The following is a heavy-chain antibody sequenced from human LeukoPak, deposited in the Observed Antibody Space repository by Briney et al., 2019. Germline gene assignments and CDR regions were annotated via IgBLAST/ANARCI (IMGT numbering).Heavy chain of an antibody. J-gene: IGHJ4*02. CDR2: IYPGDSDT. V-gene: IGHV5-51*01. D-gene: IGHD3-16*01. CDR1: GYSFTSYW. CDR3: ARQGQGITFGGTTDNYYFDY. Sequence: GESLKISCKGSGYSFTSYWIGWVRQMPGKGLEWTGNIYPGDSDTRYSPSFQGQVTISADKSISTAYMQWSSLKAPGTAIHYCARQGQGITFGGTTDNYYFDYWGQGTLVTVSS.